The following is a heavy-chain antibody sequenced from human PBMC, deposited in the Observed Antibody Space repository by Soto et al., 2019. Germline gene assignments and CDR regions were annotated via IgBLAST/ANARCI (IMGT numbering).Heavy chain of an antibody. CDR1: GFSLSTSGVG. Sequence: SGPTLVNPTQTLTLTCTFSGFSLSTSGVGVGWIRQPPGKALEWLALIYWDDDKRYSPSLKSRITITKDTSKNQVVLTMTNMDPVDTATYYCANMGGPGYSGYDALDYWGQGTLVTVSS. V-gene: IGHV2-5*02. CDR3: ANMGGPGYSGYDALDY. CDR2: IYWDDDK. D-gene: IGHD5-12*01. J-gene: IGHJ4*02.